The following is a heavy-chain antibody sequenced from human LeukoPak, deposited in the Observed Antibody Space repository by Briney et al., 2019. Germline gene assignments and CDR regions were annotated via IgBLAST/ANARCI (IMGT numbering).Heavy chain of an antibody. CDR3: AREGSTSFNDY. V-gene: IGHV3-7*01. CDR2: IKQDGSEK. J-gene: IGHJ4*02. Sequence: GGSLRLSCAASGFTFSSYWMSWVRQAPGKGLEWVANIKQDGSEKYYVDSVKGRFTISRDNAKNSLYLQMNSLRAEDTVVYYCAREGSTSFNDYWGQGTLVTVSS. D-gene: IGHD2-2*01. CDR1: GFTFSSYW.